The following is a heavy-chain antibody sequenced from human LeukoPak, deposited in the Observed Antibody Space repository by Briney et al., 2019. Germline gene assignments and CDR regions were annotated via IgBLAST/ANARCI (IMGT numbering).Heavy chain of an antibody. D-gene: IGHD6-19*01. CDR3: ARDSSGWKNNWFDS. Sequence: KPSETLSLTCSVSGGSISTYYWSWIRQPPGKGLEWTGYIYYSGSTNYNSSLKSRVTISVDTSKNQFSLKLSSVTAADTAVYYCARDSSGWKNNWFDSWGQGTLVTVSS. V-gene: IGHV4-59*01. CDR1: GGSISTYY. J-gene: IGHJ5*01. CDR2: IYYSGST.